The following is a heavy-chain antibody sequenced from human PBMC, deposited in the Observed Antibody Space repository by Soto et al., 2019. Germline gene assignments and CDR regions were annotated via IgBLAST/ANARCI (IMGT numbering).Heavy chain of an antibody. J-gene: IGHJ4*02. V-gene: IGHV1-18*01. CDR2: ISAYNGNT. D-gene: IGHD2-15*01. CDR1: GYTFTSYG. Sequence: ASVKVSCKASGYTFTSYGISWVRQAPGQGLEWMGWISAYNGNTNYAQKLQGRVTMTTDTSTSTAYMELRSLRSDDTAVYYCARGGLQFLSGGSCYFAYYYFDYWGQGTLVTVAS. CDR3: ARGGLQFLSGGSCYFAYYYFDY.